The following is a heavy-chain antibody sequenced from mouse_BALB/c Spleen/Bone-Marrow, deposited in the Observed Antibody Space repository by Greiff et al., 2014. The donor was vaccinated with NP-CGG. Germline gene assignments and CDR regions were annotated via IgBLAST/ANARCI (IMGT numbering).Heavy chain of an antibody. D-gene: IGHD2-1*01. J-gene: IGHJ3*01. V-gene: IGHV1-5*01. CDR3: TGYGNYVETSFAY. CDR2: IYPGNSDT. CDR1: GYSFTSYW. Sequence: EVKLVESGTVLARPGASVKTSCKASGYSFTSYWMHWVKQRPGQGLEWIGAIYPGNSDTRYNQKFKGKAKLTAVTSASTAYMELSSLTNEDSAVYYCTGYGNYVETSFAYWGQGTLVTVSA.